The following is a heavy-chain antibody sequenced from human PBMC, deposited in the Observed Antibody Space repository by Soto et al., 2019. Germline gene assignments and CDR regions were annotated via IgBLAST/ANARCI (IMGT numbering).Heavy chain of an antibody. J-gene: IGHJ4*02. D-gene: IGHD2-15*01. CDR1: GFTFSSYG. Sequence: GGSLRLSCAASGFTFSSYGMHWIRQAPGKGLEWVALIWFDGGNKYYVDSVKGRFSISRDNSKNTLYLEMNSLRAEDTAVYYCARPRIGVAATGPFDYWGQGTLVTVSS. CDR3: ARPRIGVAATGPFDY. V-gene: IGHV3-33*01. CDR2: IWFDGGNK.